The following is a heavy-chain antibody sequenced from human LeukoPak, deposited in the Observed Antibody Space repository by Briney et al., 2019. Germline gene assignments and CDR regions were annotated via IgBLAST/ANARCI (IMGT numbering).Heavy chain of an antibody. J-gene: IGHJ4*02. V-gene: IGHV3-30*02. CDR2: IRYDGSNK. CDR3: AKSGELSLYYLDY. Sequence: GGSLRLSCAASGFTFSSYGMHWVRQAPGKGLEWVAFIRYDGSNKYYADSVKGRFTISRDNSKNTLYLQMNSLRAEDTAVYYCAKSGELSLYYLDYWGQGTLVTVSS. CDR1: GFTFSSYG. D-gene: IGHD3-16*02.